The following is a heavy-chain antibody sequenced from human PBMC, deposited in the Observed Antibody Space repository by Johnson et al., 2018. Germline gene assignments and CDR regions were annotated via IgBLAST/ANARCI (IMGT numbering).Heavy chain of an antibody. CDR1: GFTFSGYG. V-gene: IGHV3-30*18. Sequence: QVQLVESGGGVVQPGRSLRLSCAASGFTFSGYGMHWVRQAPGKGLEWVSLISYDGSSKYYADSVKGRFTISRDNSENTLYLQIDSLRPEDTALYYCAKAGGYGDNSCEGYYYYMDVWGKGTTVTVS. J-gene: IGHJ6*03. CDR3: AKAGGYGDNSCEGYYYYMDV. D-gene: IGHD4-17*01. CDR2: ISYDGSSK.